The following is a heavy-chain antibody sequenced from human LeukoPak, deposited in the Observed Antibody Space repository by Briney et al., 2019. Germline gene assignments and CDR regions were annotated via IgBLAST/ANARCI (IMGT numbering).Heavy chain of an antibody. Sequence: GGSLRLSCAASGFIFSNYAMHWVRQAPGKGLEWVAVISYDGNNKFYADSVKGRFTISRDNSQNTVYLQMNSLRAEDTAAYYCARVKVPSCSGASCYGMDYWGQGTLVTVSS. CDR3: ARVKVPSCSGASCYGMDY. CDR1: GFIFSNYA. D-gene: IGHD2-15*01. V-gene: IGHV3-30*04. J-gene: IGHJ4*02. CDR2: ISYDGNNK.